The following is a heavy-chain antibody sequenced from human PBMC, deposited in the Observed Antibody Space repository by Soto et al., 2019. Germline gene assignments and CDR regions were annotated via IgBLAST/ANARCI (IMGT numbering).Heavy chain of an antibody. CDR1: GYAISNGYY. CDR2: SHQSGIT. V-gene: IGHV4-38-2*01. Sequence: SETLSLSCAVSGYAISNGYYWGWVRQPPGKGLEWIGDSHQSGITHHSPSLKGRVITSMLTSKNQFSLDLISVTAADTAVYYCVRTVAVAGTNVPDYFDHWGQGIQVTVSS. J-gene: IGHJ4*02. CDR3: VRTVAVAGTNVPDYFDH. D-gene: IGHD6-19*01.